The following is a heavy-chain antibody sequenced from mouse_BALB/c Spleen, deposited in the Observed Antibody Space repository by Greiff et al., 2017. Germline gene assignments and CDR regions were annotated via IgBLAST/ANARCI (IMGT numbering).Heavy chain of an antibody. J-gene: IGHJ3*01. CDR2: IRNKANGYTT. CDR1: GFTFTDYY. CDR3: AREPWFAY. V-gene: IGHV7-3*02. Sequence: EVQRVESGGGLVQPGGSLRLSCATSGFTFTDYYMSWVRQPPGKALEWLGFIRNKANGYTTEYSASVKGRFTISRDNSQSILYLQMNTLRAEDSATYYCAREPWFAYWGQGTLVTVSA.